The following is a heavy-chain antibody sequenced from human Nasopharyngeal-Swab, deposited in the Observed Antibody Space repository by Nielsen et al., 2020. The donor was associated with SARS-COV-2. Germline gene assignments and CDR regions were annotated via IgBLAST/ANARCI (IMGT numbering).Heavy chain of an antibody. D-gene: IGHD6-13*01. CDR3: ARAAAGTSYYYGMDV. CDR2: ISYDGSNK. V-gene: IGHV3-30*09. CDR1: GFTFSSYA. Sequence: GESLKISCAASGFTFSSYAMHWVRQAPGKGLEWVAVISYDGSNKCYADSVKGRFAISRDNPKNSLYLQMYSLRAEDTAVYYCARAAAGTSYYYGMDVWGQGTTVTVSS. J-gene: IGHJ6*02.